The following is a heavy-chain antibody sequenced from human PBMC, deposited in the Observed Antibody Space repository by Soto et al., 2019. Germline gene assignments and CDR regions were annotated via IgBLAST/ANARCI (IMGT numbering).Heavy chain of an antibody. J-gene: IGHJ5*02. Sequence: GASVKVSCKASGYTFTSYGISWVRQAPGQGLEWMGWISAYNGNTNYAQKLQGRVTMATDTSTSTAYMELRSLRSDDTAVYYCARKEVSGWYGSSRVWFDPWGQGTLVTVS. CDR2: ISAYNGNT. D-gene: IGHD6-19*01. CDR3: ARKEVSGWYGSSRVWFDP. V-gene: IGHV1-18*01. CDR1: GYTFTSYG.